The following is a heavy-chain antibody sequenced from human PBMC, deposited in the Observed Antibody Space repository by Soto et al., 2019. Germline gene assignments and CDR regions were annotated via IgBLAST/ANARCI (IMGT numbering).Heavy chain of an antibody. CDR1: GFTFSSYA. J-gene: IGHJ6*02. Sequence: EEQLLESGGGLVQPGGSLRLSCAASGFTFSSYAMRWIRQAPGKGLEWVASISGSGDRTSSADSVKGRFTISRDNSKNTLYLQMNNMRAEDTALYYCAKIRTADYISGMDVWGQGATVIVSS. V-gene: IGHV3-23*01. D-gene: IGHD2-21*02. CDR2: ISGSGDRT. CDR3: AKIRTADYISGMDV.